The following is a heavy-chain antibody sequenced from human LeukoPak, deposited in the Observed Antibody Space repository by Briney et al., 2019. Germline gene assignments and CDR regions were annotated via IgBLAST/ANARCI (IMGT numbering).Heavy chain of an antibody. V-gene: IGHV1-69*04. Sequence: SVKVSCKASGGTFSSYAISWVRQAPGQGLEWMGRIIPILGIANYAQKFQGRVTITADKSTSTAYMELSSLRSEDTAVYYCARSILWFGELLSDFDYWGQGTLVTVSS. CDR2: IIPILGIA. CDR1: GGTFSSYA. D-gene: IGHD3-10*01. CDR3: ARSILWFGELLSDFDY. J-gene: IGHJ4*02.